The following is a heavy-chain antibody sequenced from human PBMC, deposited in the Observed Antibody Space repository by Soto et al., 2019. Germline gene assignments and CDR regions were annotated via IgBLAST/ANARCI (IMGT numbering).Heavy chain of an antibody. CDR3: ARERTARFDP. Sequence: PSETLSLTCAVFGGSIQSGGFSWTWIRQPPGKGLEWIGYIYDSGNTNYNPSLKGRVTISMDRSKNQFSLNISSVTAADTAIYYCARERTARFDPWGQGTLVTVSS. J-gene: IGHJ5*02. CDR1: GGSIQSGGFS. V-gene: IGHV4-30-2*01. CDR2: IYDSGNT. D-gene: IGHD5-18*01.